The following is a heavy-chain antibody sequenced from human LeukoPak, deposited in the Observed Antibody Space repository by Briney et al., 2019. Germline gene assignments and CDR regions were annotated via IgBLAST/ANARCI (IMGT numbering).Heavy chain of an antibody. CDR2: INHSGST. Sequence: PSETLSLTCAVYGGSFSGYYWSWIRQPPGKGLEWIGEINHSGSTNYNPSLKSRVTISVDTSKNQFSLKLSSVTAADTAVYYCARGPAIVGATNWFDPWGQGTLVTVSS. CDR1: GGSFSGYY. J-gene: IGHJ5*02. CDR3: ARGPAIVGATNWFDP. D-gene: IGHD1-26*01. V-gene: IGHV4-34*01.